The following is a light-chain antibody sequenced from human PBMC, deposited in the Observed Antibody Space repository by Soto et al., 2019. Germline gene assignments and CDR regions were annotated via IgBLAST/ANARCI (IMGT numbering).Light chain of an antibody. Sequence: IVLTQCPGTLSLSPGERATISCRASQSVTSNYLDWYQQTPGQAPRLLFFGASIRATGIPERLSGSGYGTELTLTSSSLKYEEFELDVGQQFNNSPWTFGQGTQVDIK. V-gene: IGKV3-20*01. J-gene: IGKJ1*01. CDR3: QQFNNSPWT. CDR1: QSVTSNY. CDR2: GAS.